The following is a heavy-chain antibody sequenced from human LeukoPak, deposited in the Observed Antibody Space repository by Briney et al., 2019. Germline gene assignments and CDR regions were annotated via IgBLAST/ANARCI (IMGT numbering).Heavy chain of an antibody. CDR2: IYTSGST. J-gene: IGHJ4*02. V-gene: IGHV4-4*07. CDR1: GGSISSYY. Sequence: SETLSLTCPVSGGSISSYYWSWIRQPAGKGLEWIGRIYTSGSTNYNPSLKSRVTMSVDTSKNQFSLKLSSVTAADTAVYYCARDPSFSSGWYYPYFDYWGQGTLVTVSS. CDR3: ARDPSFSSGWYYPYFDY. D-gene: IGHD6-19*01.